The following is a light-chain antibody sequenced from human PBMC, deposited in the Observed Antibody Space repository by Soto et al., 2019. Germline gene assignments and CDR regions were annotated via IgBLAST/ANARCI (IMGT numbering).Light chain of an antibody. CDR3: SSYTSSRAYV. CDR2: EVS. V-gene: IGLV2-14*01. Sequence: QSVLTHRPSVSGSAGQSIPISCTGTRSDVGGYNYVSWYQQQSGKAPKLMIHEVSNRPSGVSNRFSGSKSGNTASLTISGLQAEDEADYYCSSYTSSRAYVFGIGTKVTAL. CDR1: RSDVGGYNY. J-gene: IGLJ1*01.